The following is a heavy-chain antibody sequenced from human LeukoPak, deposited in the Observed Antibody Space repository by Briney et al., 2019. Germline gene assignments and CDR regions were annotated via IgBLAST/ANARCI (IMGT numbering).Heavy chain of an antibody. J-gene: IGHJ5*02. CDR1: GFTFSSYS. V-gene: IGHV3-21*04. CDR3: ARDSVVPAAIPTKRWFDP. CDR2: ISSSSSYI. Sequence: GGSLRLSCAASGFTFSSYSMNWVRQAPGKGLEWVSSISSSSSYIYYADSVKGRFTISRDNAKNSLYLQMNSLRAEDTAVYYCARDSVVPAAIPTKRWFDPWGQGTLVTVSS. D-gene: IGHD2-2*02.